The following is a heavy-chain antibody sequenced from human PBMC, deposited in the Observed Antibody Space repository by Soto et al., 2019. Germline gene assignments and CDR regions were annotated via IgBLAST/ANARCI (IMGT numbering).Heavy chain of an antibody. J-gene: IGHJ6*02. CDR1: GGTFSSYA. V-gene: IGHV1-69*01. CDR3: ARSQGSSTSLEIYYYYYYGMDV. Sequence: QVQLVQSGAEVKKPGSSVKVSCKASGGTFSSYAISWVRQAPGQGLEWMGGIIPISDTTNYAQKFQGRVTITAEESTSTAYMELSSLRSEDTAVYYCARSQGSSTSLEIYYYYYYGMDVWGQGTTVRLL. CDR2: IIPISDTT. D-gene: IGHD2-2*01.